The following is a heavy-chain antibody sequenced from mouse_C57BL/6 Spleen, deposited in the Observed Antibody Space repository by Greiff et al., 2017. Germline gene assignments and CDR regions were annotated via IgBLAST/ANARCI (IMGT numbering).Heavy chain of an antibody. V-gene: IGHV14-3*01. Sequence: VQLQQSVAELVWPSASVKLSCTASGFNIKNPYMHWVKQRPEQGLEWLGRIYPANGNTKYAPKFPGRATITADTASTTAYMQLSSLSSENTAIYYCARDGSSPYYFDYWGQGTTLTVSS. J-gene: IGHJ2*01. CDR3: ARDGSSPYYFDY. D-gene: IGHD1-1*01. CDR1: GFNIKNPY. CDR2: IYPANGNT.